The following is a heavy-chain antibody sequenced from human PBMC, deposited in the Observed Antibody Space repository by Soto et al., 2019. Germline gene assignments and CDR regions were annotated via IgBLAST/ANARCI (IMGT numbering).Heavy chain of an antibody. Sequence: QVQLVQSGAEVKKPGSSVKVSCKASGGTISSYAISWVRQAPGQGLEWMGGIIPILGTANYAQKFQGRVTITADESTSTAYMELRSLRSEDTTVYYCARGSGNSSGWYDAFDIWVQVTMVTVSS. V-gene: IGHV1-69*01. J-gene: IGHJ3*02. D-gene: IGHD6-19*01. CDR1: GGTISSYA. CDR2: IIPILGTA. CDR3: ARGSGNSSGWYDAFDI.